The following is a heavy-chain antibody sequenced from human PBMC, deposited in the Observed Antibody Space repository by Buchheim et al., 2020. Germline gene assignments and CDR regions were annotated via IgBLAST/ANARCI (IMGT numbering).Heavy chain of an antibody. J-gene: IGHJ4*02. D-gene: IGHD6-6*01. CDR2: MNPNSGNT. V-gene: IGHV1-8*02. CDR1: GYTFTGYY. CDR3: ARGIGLGASSSRIDY. Sequence: QVQLVQSGAEVKQPGASLKVSCKASGYTFTGYYVHWVRQAPGQGLEWMGWMNPNSGNTGYAQKFQVRVTMTRNTSISTAYMELSSLRSEDTAVYYCARGIGLGASSSRIDYWGQGTL.